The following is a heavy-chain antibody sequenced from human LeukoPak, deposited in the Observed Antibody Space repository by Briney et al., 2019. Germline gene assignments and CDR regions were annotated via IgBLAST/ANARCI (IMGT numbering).Heavy chain of an antibody. CDR1: GDSISSGDYY. V-gene: IGHV4-30-4*01. CDR2: IYYSGST. Sequence: TSETLSLTCGVSGDSISSGDYYWSWSRQPPGKGLERIGYIYYSGSTYYNPSRKIRVTITVDTSKNQVSLKLSPVTAADPAVYYCARPGATVTTSSAFDIWGQGTMVTVPS. CDR3: ARPGATVTTSSAFDI. J-gene: IGHJ3*02. D-gene: IGHD4-17*01.